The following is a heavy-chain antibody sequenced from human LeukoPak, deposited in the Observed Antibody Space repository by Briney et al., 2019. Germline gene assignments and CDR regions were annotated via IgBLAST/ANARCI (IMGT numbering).Heavy chain of an antibody. CDR1: GYTFTGYY. V-gene: IGHV1-2*02. CDR3: ARKSGCTGGVCLYYFDY. CDR2: INPNSGGT. Sequence: GASVKVSCKASGYTFTGYYMHWVRQASGQGLEWMGWINPNSGGTNYAQKFQGRVTMTRDTSISTAYMELSRLRSDDTAVYYCARKSGCTGGVCLYYFDYWGQGTLVTVSS. J-gene: IGHJ4*02. D-gene: IGHD2-8*02.